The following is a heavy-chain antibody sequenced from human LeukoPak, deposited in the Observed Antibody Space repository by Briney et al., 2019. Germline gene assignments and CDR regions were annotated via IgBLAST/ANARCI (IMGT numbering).Heavy chain of an antibody. V-gene: IGHV3-23*01. D-gene: IGHD3-22*01. CDR2: ISGSGGST. Sequence: PGVSLRLSCAASGFTFSSYAMSWVRQTPGKGLEWVSAISGSGGSTYYTDSVKGRFTISRDNSKNTLYLQMNSLRAEDTAVYYCATDYFQGEVVANNWFDPWGQGTLVTVSS. CDR3: ATDYFQGEVVANNWFDP. J-gene: IGHJ5*02. CDR1: GFTFSSYA.